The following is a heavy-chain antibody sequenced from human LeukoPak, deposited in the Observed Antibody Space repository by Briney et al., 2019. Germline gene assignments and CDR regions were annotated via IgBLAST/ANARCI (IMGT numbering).Heavy chain of an antibody. D-gene: IGHD1-26*01. CDR1: GFTFSSYA. J-gene: IGHJ4*02. CDR2: ISGSGVST. CDR3: TRWELLRGAFDY. V-gene: IGHV3-23*01. Sequence: GGSLRLSCAASGFTFSSYAMSWVRQAPGKGLEWVSAISGSGVSTYYADSVKGRFTISRDNSKNTLFLQMNSLKTEDSAVYYCTRWELLRGAFDYWGQGTLVTVSS.